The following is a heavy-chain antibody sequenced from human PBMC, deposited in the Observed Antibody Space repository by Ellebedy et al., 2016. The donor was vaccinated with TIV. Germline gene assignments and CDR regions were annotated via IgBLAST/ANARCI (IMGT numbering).Heavy chain of an antibody. D-gene: IGHD2-21*02. CDR2: ISGSGGST. V-gene: IGHV3-23*01. CDR1: GFTFSSYA. CDR3: AGDPSPYQAFAGCGGDCYPDY. Sequence: PGGSLRLSCAASGFTFSSYAMSWVRQAPGKGLEWVSAISGSGGSTYYADSVKGRFTISRDNSKNTLYLQMNSLRAEDTAVYYCAGDPSPYQAFAGCGGDCYPDYWGQGTLVTVSS. J-gene: IGHJ4*02.